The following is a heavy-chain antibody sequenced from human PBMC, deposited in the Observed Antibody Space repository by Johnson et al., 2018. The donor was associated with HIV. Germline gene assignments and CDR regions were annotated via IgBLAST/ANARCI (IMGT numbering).Heavy chain of an antibody. J-gene: IGHJ3*02. V-gene: IGHV3-66*01. D-gene: IGHD4-17*01. CDR3: ARVRPNPTVTTRGAAFDI. Sequence: VQLVESGGGLVQPGGSLRLSCAASGFNVSSNYMSWVRQAPGKVLEWVSVLFGGGTTYYTDSVRGRFTISRDNSQNTLYLQMNSLGVEDTAVYYCARVRPNPTVTTRGAAFDIWGQGTMVTVSS. CDR2: LFGGGTT. CDR1: GFNVSSNY.